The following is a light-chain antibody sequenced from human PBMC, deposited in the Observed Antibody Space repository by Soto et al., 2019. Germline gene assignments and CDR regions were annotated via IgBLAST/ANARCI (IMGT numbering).Light chain of an antibody. Sequence: QAVVTQPPSVSGAPGQRVTISCTGSSSNIGAGYDVHWYQQLPGTAPKLLIFGNYNRPSGVPDRFSGSKSGTSASLAITGLQAEDEADYYCQSYGNSHVIFGGGTKLTVL. V-gene: IGLV1-40*01. CDR2: GNY. CDR3: QSYGNSHVI. J-gene: IGLJ2*01. CDR1: SSNIGAGYD.